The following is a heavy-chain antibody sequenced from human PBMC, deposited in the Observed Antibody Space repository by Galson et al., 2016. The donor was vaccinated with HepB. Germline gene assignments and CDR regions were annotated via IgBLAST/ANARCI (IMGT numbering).Heavy chain of an antibody. CDR3: ARANYNLLTGYYSGLDH. CDR1: DNTFSKDY. Sequence: SVKVSCKASDNTFSKDYIHWVRQAPGQGLQWLGTIHPSGAYTTYAQRFDGRVTTTRGTATNTVYMELRALTSKDTAVYYCARANYNLLTGYYSGLDHWGQGTLVTVSS. CDR2: IHPSGAYT. V-gene: IGHV1-46*01. D-gene: IGHD3-9*01. J-gene: IGHJ4*02.